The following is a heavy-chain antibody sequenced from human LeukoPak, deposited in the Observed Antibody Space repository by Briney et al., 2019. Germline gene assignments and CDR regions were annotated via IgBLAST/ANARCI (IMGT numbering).Heavy chain of an antibody. D-gene: IGHD3-10*01. V-gene: IGHV4-59*01. J-gene: IGHJ6*03. CDR2: IYYSGST. CDR3: ARDRVTMVRGVTQYYYYMDV. CDR1: GGSISSYY. Sequence: PSETLSLTCTVSGGSISSYYWSWIRQPPGKGLEWIGYIYYSGSTNYNPSLKSRVTISVDTSKNQFSLKLSSVTAADTAVYYCARDRVTMVRGVTQYYYYMDVWGKGTTVTVSS.